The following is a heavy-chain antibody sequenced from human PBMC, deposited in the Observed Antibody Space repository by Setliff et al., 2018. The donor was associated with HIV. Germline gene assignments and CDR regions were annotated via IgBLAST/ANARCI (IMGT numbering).Heavy chain of an antibody. J-gene: IGHJ3*01. D-gene: IGHD3-10*01. V-gene: IGHV4-4*07. Sequence: PSETLSLTCTVSGGSFSTYYWSWIRQPAGEGPEYIGRVHSTGTTTYNPSFKSRVTMSVDASKNQLSLKLRSVTAADTAVYYCARARITMIGGRLEPYAFDRWGQGTKVTVSS. CDR2: VHSTGTT. CDR1: GGSFSTYY. CDR3: ARARITMIGGRLEPYAFDR.